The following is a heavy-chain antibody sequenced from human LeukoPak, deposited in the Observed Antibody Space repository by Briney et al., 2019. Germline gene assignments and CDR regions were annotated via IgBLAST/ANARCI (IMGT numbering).Heavy chain of an antibody. Sequence: GGSLRPSCAASGFTFRNYAMSWVRQAPGKGLEWVSVIDGGGGPTYYAASVKGRFTISRDNSKNTLYLQMNNLRAEDVAVYFCAKNSGYNWQYFFDYWGQGTLVTVSS. CDR3: AKNSGYNWQYFFDY. D-gene: IGHD6-25*01. CDR1: GFTFRNYA. V-gene: IGHV3-23*01. J-gene: IGHJ4*02. CDR2: IDGGGGPT.